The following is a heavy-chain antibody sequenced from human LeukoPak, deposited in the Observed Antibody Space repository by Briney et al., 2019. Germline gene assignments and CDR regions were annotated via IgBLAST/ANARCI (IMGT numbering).Heavy chain of an antibody. CDR2: MDDSGST. Sequence: SETLSLTCTVSGGSISSYYWSWIRQPPGKGLEWIGYMDDSGSTNYNPSLTSRVTISEDTSKNQLSLKLGSVTAADTAVYYCARDSSGSGGAFQYWGQGTPVTVSS. CDR3: ARDSSGSGGAFQY. J-gene: IGHJ4*02. D-gene: IGHD6-19*01. V-gene: IGHV4-59*12. CDR1: GGSISSYY.